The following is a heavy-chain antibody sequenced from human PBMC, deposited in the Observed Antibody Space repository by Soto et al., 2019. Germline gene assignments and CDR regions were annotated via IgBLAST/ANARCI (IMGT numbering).Heavy chain of an antibody. Sequence: QVQLQESGTGLVKPSQTLSLPCTVSGGSISSGDYYWSWIRQPPGKGLEWIGSIYYSGSPYYNPSLKSRVTISVDTSKNQFSLKLSSVTAADTAGYYCSRSSPVVTDVWGQGTTVTVSS. D-gene: IGHD5-18*01. V-gene: IGHV4-30-4*01. CDR1: GGSISSGDYY. J-gene: IGHJ6*02. CDR2: IYYSGSP. CDR3: SRSSPVVTDV.